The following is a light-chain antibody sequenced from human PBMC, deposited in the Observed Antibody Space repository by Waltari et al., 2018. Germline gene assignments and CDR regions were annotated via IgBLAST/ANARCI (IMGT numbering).Light chain of an antibody. V-gene: IGKV3-20*01. CDR2: GAS. CDR3: QQYGSSVMYT. Sequence: EIVLTQSPGTPSLSPGERATLSCSASQSLSRSRLAWYLHNPGQAPRLLIYGASGRATGIPDRFSGSGSGTDFSLTISRVEPEDFAVYYCQQYGSSVMYTFGQGTKLEIK. J-gene: IGKJ2*01. CDR1: QSLSRSR.